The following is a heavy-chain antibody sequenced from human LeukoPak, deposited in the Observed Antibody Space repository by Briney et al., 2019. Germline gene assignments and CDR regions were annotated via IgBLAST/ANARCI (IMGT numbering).Heavy chain of an antibody. CDR3: ARVEVRGVSDAFDI. V-gene: IGHV1-18*01. D-gene: IGHD3-10*01. CDR2: ISAYNGNT. CDR1: GGTFTNYA. Sequence: GASVKVSCKSSGGTFTNYAISWVRQAPGQGLEWMGWISAYNGNTNYAQKLQGRVTMTTDTSTSTAYMELRSLRSDDTAVYYCARVEVRGVSDAFDIWGQGTMVTVSS. J-gene: IGHJ3*02.